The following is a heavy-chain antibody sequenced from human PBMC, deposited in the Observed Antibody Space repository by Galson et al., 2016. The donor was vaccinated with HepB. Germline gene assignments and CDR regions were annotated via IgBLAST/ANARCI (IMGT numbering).Heavy chain of an antibody. CDR3: ARGRPYYDDIGGDAFDI. D-gene: IGHD3-22*01. J-gene: IGHJ3*02. V-gene: IGHV1-46*01. CDR1: GYSFTNYY. CDR2: INPRGGST. Sequence: SVKVSCKASGYSFTNYYINWVRQAPGQGLEWMGVINPRGGSTKYAQKFQGRVTMTSDTSTSTFYMDVSSLRPEDTAVFFCARGRPYYDDIGGDAFDIWGQGTTVTVSS.